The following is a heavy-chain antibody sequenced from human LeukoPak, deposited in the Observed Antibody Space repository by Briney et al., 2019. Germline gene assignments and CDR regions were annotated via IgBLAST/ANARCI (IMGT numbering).Heavy chain of an antibody. J-gene: IGHJ3*02. CDR1: GYTFTGCY. V-gene: IGHV1-2*02. D-gene: IGHD4-17*01. CDR2: INPNSGGT. Sequence: GASVKVSCKASGYTFTGCYMHWVRQAPGQGLEWMGWINPNSGGTNYAQKFQGRVTMTRDTSISTAYMELSRLRSDDTAVYYCARDYGDYLPGDDAFDIWGQGTMVTVSS. CDR3: ARDYGDYLPGDDAFDI.